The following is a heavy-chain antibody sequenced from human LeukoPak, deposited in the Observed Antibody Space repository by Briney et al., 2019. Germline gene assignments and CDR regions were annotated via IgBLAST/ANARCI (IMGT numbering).Heavy chain of an antibody. CDR2: MNPNSGNT. D-gene: IGHD6-19*01. J-gene: IGHJ4*02. V-gene: IGHV1-8*01. CDR1: GYTFTSYD. CDR3: ALSPPPHSRLSRVAGRLTYRY. Sequence: GASVKVSCKASGYTFTSYDINWVRQATGQGLEWMGWMNPNSGNTGYAQKFQGRVTMTRNTSISTAYMELSSLRSEDTAVYYCALSPPPHSRLSRVAGRLTYRYWGQGTLVTVSS.